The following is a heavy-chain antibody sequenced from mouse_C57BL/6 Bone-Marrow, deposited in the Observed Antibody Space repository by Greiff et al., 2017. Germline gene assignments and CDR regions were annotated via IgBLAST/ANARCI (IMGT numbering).Heavy chain of an antibody. CDR1: GYAFSSSW. CDR2: IYPGDGDT. J-gene: IGHJ3*01. Sequence: QVQLQQSGPELVKPGASVKISCNASGYAFSSSWMKWVKQRPGKGLEWIGRIYPGDGDTNYNGKFKGKATLTADTSSSTAYMQLSSLATEDSAVYFCARSLCEFAYWGQGTLVTVSA. V-gene: IGHV1-82*01. D-gene: IGHD6-5*01. CDR3: ARSLCEFAY.